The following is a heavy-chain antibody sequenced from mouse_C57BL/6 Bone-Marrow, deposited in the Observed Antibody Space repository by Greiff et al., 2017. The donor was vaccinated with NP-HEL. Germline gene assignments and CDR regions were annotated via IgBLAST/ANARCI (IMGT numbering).Heavy chain of an antibody. CDR1: GYTFTGYW. CDR2: ILPGSGCT. CDR3: ARWGYCGNYVVFYY. V-gene: IGHV1-9*01. D-gene: IGHD2-1*01. Sequence: QVQLQQPGAELMKPGASVKLSCKATGYTFTGYWIEWVKQRPGHGLEWIGEILPGSGCTNYNEKFKGKATFTADKSSNTAYMQLSSLTTEDSAISDCARWGYCGNYVVFYYWGQGTVVTVSA. J-gene: IGHJ3*01.